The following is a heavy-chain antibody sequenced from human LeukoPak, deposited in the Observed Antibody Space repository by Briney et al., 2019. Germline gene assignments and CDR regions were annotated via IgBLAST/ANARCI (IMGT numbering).Heavy chain of an antibody. J-gene: IGHJ4*02. D-gene: IGHD2-15*01. V-gene: IGHV3-30*18. CDR2: ISYDGSNK. CDR1: GFTFSSYG. CDR3: AKDLRYCSGSRCYWPDGVFDY. Sequence: GGSLRLSCAASGFTFSSYGMHWVRQAPGKGLEWVAVISYDGSNKYYADSVKGRFTISRDNSKNTLYLQMNSLRAEDTAVYYCAKDLRYCSGSRCYWPDGVFDYWGQGTLVTVFS.